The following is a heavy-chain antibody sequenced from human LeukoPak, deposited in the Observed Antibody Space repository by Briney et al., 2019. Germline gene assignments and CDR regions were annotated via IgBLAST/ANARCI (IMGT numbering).Heavy chain of an antibody. CDR3: ARTPLYYYDSSGYGRYFDY. Sequence: PGGSLRLSCAASRFTFSSYWMSWVRQAPGKGLEWVANIKQDGSEKYYVDSVKGRFTISRDNSKNTLYLQMNSLRAEDTAVYYCARTPLYYYDSSGYGRYFDYWGQGTLVTVSS. CDR1: RFTFSSYW. V-gene: IGHV3-7*01. D-gene: IGHD3-22*01. J-gene: IGHJ4*02. CDR2: IKQDGSEK.